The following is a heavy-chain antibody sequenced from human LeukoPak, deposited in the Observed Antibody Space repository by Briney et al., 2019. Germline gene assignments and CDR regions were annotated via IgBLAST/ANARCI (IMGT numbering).Heavy chain of an antibody. CDR3: ARDQIVVVVAATPLVSYWFDP. V-gene: IGHV4-30-4*07. Sequence: PSQTLSLTCAVSGGSISSGGYSWSWIRQPPGKGLEWIGYIYYSGSTYYNPSLKSRVTISVDTSKNQFSLKLSSVTAADTAVYYCARDQIVVVVAATPLVSYWFDPWGQGTLVTVSS. CDR1: GGSISSGGYS. CDR2: IYYSGST. D-gene: IGHD2-15*01. J-gene: IGHJ5*02.